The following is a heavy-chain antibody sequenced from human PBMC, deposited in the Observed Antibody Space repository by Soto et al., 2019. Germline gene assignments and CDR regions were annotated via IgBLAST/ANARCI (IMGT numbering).Heavy chain of an antibody. CDR1: GYTFTSYA. CDR3: ARDQGSGNWIS. Sequence: ASVKVSCKASGYTFTSYAMHWVRQAPGQRLEWMGWINAGNGNTKYSQKFQGRVTITRDTSASTAYMELRSLRSDDTAVYYCARDQGSGNWISWGQGTLVTVSS. J-gene: IGHJ5*02. CDR2: INAGNGNT. V-gene: IGHV1-3*01. D-gene: IGHD1-1*01.